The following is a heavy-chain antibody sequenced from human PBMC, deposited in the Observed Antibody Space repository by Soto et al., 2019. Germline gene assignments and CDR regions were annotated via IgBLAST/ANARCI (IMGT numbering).Heavy chain of an antibody. J-gene: IGHJ6*02. Sequence: QVQLVKSGDEVRKPGSSVKVSCKASGYIFVNYGIAWVRQAPGQGLEWMGWISPYSGTTHYASKVQGRLTMTTDTSTGTAYMDLRSLTSDDTAVYYSAMVDNYVTPTPQDVWGQGTTVTVSS. CDR2: ISPYSGTT. V-gene: IGHV1-18*01. CDR1: GYIFVNYG. D-gene: IGHD3-16*01. CDR3: AMVDNYVTPTPQDV.